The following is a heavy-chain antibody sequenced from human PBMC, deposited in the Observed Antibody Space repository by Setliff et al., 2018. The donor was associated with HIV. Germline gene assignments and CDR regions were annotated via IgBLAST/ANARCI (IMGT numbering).Heavy chain of an antibody. CDR1: GYSISSGYY. D-gene: IGHD1-1*01. CDR3: ASAGSGTRAPPRY. CDR2: IYHSGST. J-gene: IGHJ4*02. V-gene: IGHV4-38-2*01. Sequence: ETLSLTCAVSGYSISSGYYWGWIRQPPGKGLEWIGSIYHSGSTYYNPSLKSRVTISVDTSKNQFSLKLTSVTAADTAVYYCASAGSGTRAPPRYWGQGTLVTVSS.